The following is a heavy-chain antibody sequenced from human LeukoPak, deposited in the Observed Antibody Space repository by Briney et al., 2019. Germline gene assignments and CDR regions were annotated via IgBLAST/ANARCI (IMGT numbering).Heavy chain of an antibody. CDR1: GFTVSSNY. J-gene: IGHJ4*02. D-gene: IGHD2-8*02. CDR2: IYSGGST. CDR3: ARVYSTEANFDY. Sequence: GGSLRLSCAASGFTVSSNYMSWVRQAPGKGLEWVSVIYSGGSTYYADSVKGRFTISRHNSENTLYLQMNSLRAEDTAVYYCARVYSTEANFDYWGQGTLVTVSS. V-gene: IGHV3-53*04.